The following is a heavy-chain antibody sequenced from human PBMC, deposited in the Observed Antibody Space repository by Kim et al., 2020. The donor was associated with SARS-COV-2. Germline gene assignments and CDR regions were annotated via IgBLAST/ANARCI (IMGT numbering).Heavy chain of an antibody. CDR1: GFTFSNYG. D-gene: IGHD3-10*01. CDR3: VKDRRLKRQFAQGFDY. CDR2: ISYDGSYK. Sequence: GSLRLSCIASGFTFSNYGMHWVRQAPGKSLEWVAIISYDGSYKSYAGSVRGRFTISRDTPENTLYLQMNSLRAEDTGVYYCVKDRRLKRQFAQGFDYWGQGALVTVSS. J-gene: IGHJ4*02. V-gene: IGHV3-30*18.